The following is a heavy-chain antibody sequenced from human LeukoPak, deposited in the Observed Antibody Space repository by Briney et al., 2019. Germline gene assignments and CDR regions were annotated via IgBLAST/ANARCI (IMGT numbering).Heavy chain of an antibody. D-gene: IGHD3-22*01. CDR1: GYTFTSYG. Sequence: ASVKVSCKASGYTFTSYGISWVRQAPGQGLEWMGWISAYNGNTNYAQKLQGRVTMTTDTSTSTAYMELSSLRSEDTAVYYCARVLRYDSSGYYSGSNSLGYWGQGTLVTVSS. CDR2: ISAYNGNT. CDR3: ARVLRYDSSGYYSGSNSLGY. J-gene: IGHJ4*02. V-gene: IGHV1-18*01.